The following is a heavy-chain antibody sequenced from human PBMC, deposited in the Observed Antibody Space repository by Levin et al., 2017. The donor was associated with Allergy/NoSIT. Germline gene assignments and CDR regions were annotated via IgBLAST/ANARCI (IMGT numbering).Heavy chain of an antibody. J-gene: IGHJ4*02. Sequence: PGGSLRLSCAASGFTFSSYAMSWVRQAPGKGLEWVSAISGSGGSTYYADSVKGRFTISRDNSKNTLYLQMNSLRAEDTAVYYCAKDLHYYDSSGYSFHGVHGVDYFDYWGQGTLVTVSS. CDR2: ISGSGGST. D-gene: IGHD3-22*01. CDR3: AKDLHYYDSSGYSFHGVHGVDYFDY. V-gene: IGHV3-23*01. CDR1: GFTFSSYA.